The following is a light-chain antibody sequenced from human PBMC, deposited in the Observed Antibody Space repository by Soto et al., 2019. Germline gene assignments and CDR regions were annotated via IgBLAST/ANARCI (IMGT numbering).Light chain of an antibody. J-gene: IGKJ1*01. CDR2: GAS. CDR1: QSVSSN. CDR3: HQHNNWWT. Sequence: EVVMTQSPATLSVSPVGRATLSCRASQSVSSNLAWYQQKPGQAPRLLTYGASTRAAGIPARFSGSGSGTDFTLTITSLQSEDFGVYYCHQHNNWWTFGQGTKVDIK. V-gene: IGKV3-15*01.